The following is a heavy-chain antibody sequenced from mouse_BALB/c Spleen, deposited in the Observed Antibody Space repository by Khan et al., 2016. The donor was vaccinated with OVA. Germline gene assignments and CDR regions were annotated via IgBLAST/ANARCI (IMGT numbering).Heavy chain of an antibody. D-gene: IGHD2-13*01. Sequence: EVELVESGGDLVKPGASLKLSCAASGFTFTTYGLSCVRQTPDKRLEWVATVSTGGSYTYYPDSVKGRFTISNDNAKNTLYLQMSVLKSEDTAMFYCTSLAYYYYGEGFAYWGQGTLVTVSA. CDR2: VSTGGSYT. J-gene: IGHJ3*01. V-gene: IGHV5-6*01. CDR1: GFTFTTYG. CDR3: TSLAYYYYGEGFAY.